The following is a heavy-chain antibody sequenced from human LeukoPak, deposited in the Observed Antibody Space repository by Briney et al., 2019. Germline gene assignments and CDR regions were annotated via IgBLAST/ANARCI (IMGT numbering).Heavy chain of an antibody. CDR2: INHSGST. CDR3: ARRANGPSY. D-gene: IGHD2-8*01. J-gene: IGHJ4*02. V-gene: IGHV4-34*01. CDR1: GFTFSSYS. Sequence: PGGSLRLSCAASGFTFSSYSMNWIRQPPGKGLEWIGQINHSGSTNYNPSLKSRVTISIDTSKNQFSLNLSSVTAADTAVYYCARRANGPSYWGQGTLVTVSS.